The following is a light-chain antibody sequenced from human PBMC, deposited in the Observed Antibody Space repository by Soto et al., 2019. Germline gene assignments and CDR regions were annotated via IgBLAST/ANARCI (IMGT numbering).Light chain of an antibody. CDR2: DAS. Sequence: SHLTPSPATLFASVPDRVSITRRASQSISSWLAWYQQKPGKAPKLLIYDASSLESGVPSRFSGSGSGTEFTLTISSLQPDDFATYYCQQYNSYSWTFGQGTKVDIK. V-gene: IGKV1-5*01. CDR1: QSISSW. J-gene: IGKJ1*01. CDR3: QQYNSYSWT.